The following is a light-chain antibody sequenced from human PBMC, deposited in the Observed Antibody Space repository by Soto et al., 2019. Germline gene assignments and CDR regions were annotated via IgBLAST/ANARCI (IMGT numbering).Light chain of an antibody. CDR3: SSYTTTSTLI. CDR2: DVS. Sequence: QSVLTQPASVSGSPGQSITISCTGTSSDVGDYNYVSWYQHHPGKAPKLIIYDVSNRPSGVSNRFSGSKSGNTASLTISGLQAEDEADYYCSSYTTTSTLIFGGGTKLTVL. V-gene: IGLV2-14*03. J-gene: IGLJ2*01. CDR1: SSDVGDYNY.